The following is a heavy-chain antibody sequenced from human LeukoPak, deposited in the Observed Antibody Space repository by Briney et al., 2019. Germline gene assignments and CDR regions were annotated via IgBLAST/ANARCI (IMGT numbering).Heavy chain of an antibody. V-gene: IGHV3-9*01. CDR2: ISWNSGSI. D-gene: IGHD5-18*01. CDR1: GFTFDDYA. CDR3: AKGGYSYGTGYFDY. Sequence: GRSLRLSCAASGFTFDDYAMHWVRQAPGKGLEWVSGISWNSGSIGYADSVKGRFTISRDNAKNSLYPQMNSLRAEDTALYYCAKGGYSYGTGYFDYWGQGTLVTVSS. J-gene: IGHJ4*02.